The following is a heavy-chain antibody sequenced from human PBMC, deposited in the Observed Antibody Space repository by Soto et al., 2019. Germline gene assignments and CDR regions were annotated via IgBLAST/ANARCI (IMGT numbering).Heavy chain of an antibody. D-gene: IGHD6-6*01. J-gene: IGHJ5*02. Sequence: SETLSLTCTVSGGSINSGDSYWNWIRQNPEKGLEWIGYINYRGTTFYNPSLKSRIIISADTSENQFSLKLNSVTAADTAVYYCARVSIAALNWFDPWGQGTLVTVSS. CDR3: ARVSIAALNWFDP. CDR1: GGSINSGDSY. CDR2: INYRGTT. V-gene: IGHV4-31*03.